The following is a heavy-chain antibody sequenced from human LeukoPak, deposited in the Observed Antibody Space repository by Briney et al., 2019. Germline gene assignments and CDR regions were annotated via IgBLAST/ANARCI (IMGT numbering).Heavy chain of an antibody. CDR2: IYTSGST. CDR3: ARSRDGYNFDY. Sequence: SQTLSLTCTVSGGSISSGSYYWSWIRQPAGKGLEWIGRIYTSGSTNYNPSLKSRVTVSVDTSKNQFSLKLSSVTAADTAVYYCARSRDGYNFDYWGQGTLVTVSS. D-gene: IGHD5-24*01. J-gene: IGHJ4*02. V-gene: IGHV4-61*02. CDR1: GGSISSGSYY.